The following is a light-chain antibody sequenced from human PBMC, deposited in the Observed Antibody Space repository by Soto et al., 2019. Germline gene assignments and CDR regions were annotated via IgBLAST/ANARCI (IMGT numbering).Light chain of an antibody. CDR1: QSITSS. CDR3: QQYIYRPWT. J-gene: IGKJ1*01. V-gene: IGKV3-15*01. Sequence: EIVMTQSPATMSVIPGESATLSCRASQSITSSVAWYQQKPGQAPKLPIYAASTRAKGISDRFSGSGSGTEFTLAISGLQSEDFAVYYCQQYIYRPWTFGQGTKVDI. CDR2: AAS.